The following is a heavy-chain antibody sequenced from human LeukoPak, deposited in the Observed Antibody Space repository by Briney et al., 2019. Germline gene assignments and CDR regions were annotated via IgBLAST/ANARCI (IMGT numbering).Heavy chain of an antibody. CDR3: ARDGAASYYYYGMDV. Sequence: GGSLRLSCAASGFTFSDYYMSWIRRAPGKGLEWVSYISSSGSTIYYADSVKGRFTISRDNAKNSLYLQMNSLRAEDTAVHYCARDGAASYYYYGMDVWGQGTTVTVSS. CDR2: ISSSGSTI. J-gene: IGHJ6*02. CDR1: GFTFSDYY. V-gene: IGHV3-11*01. D-gene: IGHD5-18*01.